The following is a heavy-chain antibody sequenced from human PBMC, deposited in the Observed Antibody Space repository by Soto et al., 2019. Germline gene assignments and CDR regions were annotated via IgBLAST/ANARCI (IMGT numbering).Heavy chain of an antibody. J-gene: IGHJ4*02. CDR3: ATTDGPVYFDY. CDR2: IYYSGST. CDR1: GGSFSSGSYY. Sequence: PSETLSLTCTVSGGSFSSGSYYWSWIRQPPGKGLEWIGYIYYSGSTNYNPSLKSRVTISLDTSKNQFSLRLSSVTAADTAVYYCATTDGPVYFDYWGQGTLVTVSS. V-gene: IGHV4-61*01. D-gene: IGHD2-2*01.